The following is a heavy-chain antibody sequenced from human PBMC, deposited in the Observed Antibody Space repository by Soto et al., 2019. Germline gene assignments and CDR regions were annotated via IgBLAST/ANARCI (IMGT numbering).Heavy chain of an antibody. CDR1: GFTFRSFT. CDR2: ISSNSAYI. CDR3: TRDASRDSSARGWFDP. D-gene: IGHD6-13*01. J-gene: IGHJ5*02. V-gene: IGHV3-21*01. Sequence: KTVGSLRLSCAASGFTFRSFTMNWVRQAPGKGLEWVSTISSNSAYIYYTDALRGRFTTSRDNAKNSLHLQMNSLRAEDTAVYYCTRDASRDSSARGWFDPWGPGTLVTVSS.